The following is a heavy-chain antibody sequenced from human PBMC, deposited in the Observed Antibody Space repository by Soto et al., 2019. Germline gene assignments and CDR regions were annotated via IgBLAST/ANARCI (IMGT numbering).Heavy chain of an antibody. D-gene: IGHD2-15*01. CDR1: GYTFTSYA. CDR3: ARGLVVDNWFDP. J-gene: IGHJ5*02. V-gene: IGHV1-3*01. CDR2: INAGNGNT. Sequence: QVQLVQSGAEVKKPGASVKVSCKASGYTFTSYAMHWVRQAPGQRLEWMGWINAGNGNTKYSQKFQGRVTITRDTSASTAYMGLSSLRSEDTAVYYCARGLVVDNWFDPWGQGTLVTVSS.